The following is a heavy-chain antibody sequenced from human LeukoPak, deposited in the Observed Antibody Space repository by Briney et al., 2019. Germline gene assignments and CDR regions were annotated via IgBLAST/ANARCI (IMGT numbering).Heavy chain of an antibody. Sequence: PGGSLRLSCAASGLTVSSNYMSWVRQAPGKGLEWVSVIYSGGSTYYADSVKGRFTVSRDNSKNTLYLQMNSLRAEDTAVYYCARTTYYYGSGSYSFDPWGQGTLATVSS. D-gene: IGHD3-10*01. J-gene: IGHJ5*02. CDR2: IYSGGST. CDR1: GLTVSSNY. V-gene: IGHV3-53*01. CDR3: ARTTYYYGSGSYSFDP.